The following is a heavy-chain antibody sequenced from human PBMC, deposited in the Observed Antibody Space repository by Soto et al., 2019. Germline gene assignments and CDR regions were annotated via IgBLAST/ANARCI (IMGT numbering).Heavy chain of an antibody. CDR3: ARDPPAEAGMDV. CDR1: GYTFTSYY. CDR2: INPSGGST. Sequence: QVQLVQSGAEVKKPGASVKASCKASGYTFTSYYMHWVRQAPGQGLEWMGIINPSGGSTSYAQKFQGRVTMTRDTSTSTVYMELSSLRSEDTAVYYCARDPPAEAGMDVWGQGTTVTVSS. V-gene: IGHV1-46*01. J-gene: IGHJ6*02.